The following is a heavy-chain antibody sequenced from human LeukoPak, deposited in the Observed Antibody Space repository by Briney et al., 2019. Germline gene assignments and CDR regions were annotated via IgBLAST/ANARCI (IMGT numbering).Heavy chain of an antibody. CDR3: ARGLKYDFWSGIWYYYYYMDV. Sequence: ASVGVSYTASGYTFTSYDVNLGRQATGQGLEGLGWRKPNSGNTGYTHKFQGRGTMTRNTSISTAYMELSSLRSEDTAVYYCARGLKYDFWSGIWYYYYYMDVWGKGTTVTVSS. V-gene: IGHV1-8*01. CDR2: RKPNSGNT. CDR1: GYTFTSYD. J-gene: IGHJ6*03. D-gene: IGHD3-3*01.